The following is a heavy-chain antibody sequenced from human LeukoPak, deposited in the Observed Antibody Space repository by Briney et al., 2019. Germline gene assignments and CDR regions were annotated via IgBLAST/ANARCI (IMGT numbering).Heavy chain of an antibody. D-gene: IGHD3-9*01. CDR1: GFIFGRYV. V-gene: IGHV3-74*01. J-gene: IGHJ4*02. CDR3: TRDVNFIFFDY. CDR2: ISHDGSVT. Sequence: GGSLRLSCGASGFIFGRYVMHWVRQRPGKGLEWVSRISHDGSVTNYADSVKGRFTVSRDNAKNTLYLQLNTVRAEDTAVYYCTRDVNFIFFDYRGQGALVTVSS.